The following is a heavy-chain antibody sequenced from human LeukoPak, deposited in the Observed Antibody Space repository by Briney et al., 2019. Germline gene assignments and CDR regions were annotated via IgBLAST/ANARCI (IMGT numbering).Heavy chain of an antibody. CDR1: GASISSPSW. D-gene: IGHD3-9*01. V-gene: IGHV4-4*02. Sequence: SETLSLTCAVSGASISSPSWWTWVRQPPGKGLEWIGSIYYSGSTYYNPSLKSRVTISVDTSKNQFSLKLSSVTAADTAVYYCARGYDILTGYPNAFDIWGQGTMVTVSS. CDR2: IYYSGST. CDR3: ARGYDILTGYPNAFDI. J-gene: IGHJ3*02.